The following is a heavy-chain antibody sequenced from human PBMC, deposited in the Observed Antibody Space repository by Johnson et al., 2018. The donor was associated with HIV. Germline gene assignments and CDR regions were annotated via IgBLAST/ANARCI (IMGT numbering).Heavy chain of an antibody. CDR3: VRETRDDAFDI. J-gene: IGHJ3*02. CDR1: GFTFSSYD. D-gene: IGHD4-11*01. Sequence: VLLVESGGGLVQPGGSLRLSCAASGFTFSSYDMHWVRQAPGKGLEWVANINQDASEKSYVDSVKGRFTISRDNANNSLSLQMSGLRADDTAVYYCVRETRDDAFDIWGQGTMVTVSS. V-gene: IGHV3-7*03. CDR2: INQDASEK.